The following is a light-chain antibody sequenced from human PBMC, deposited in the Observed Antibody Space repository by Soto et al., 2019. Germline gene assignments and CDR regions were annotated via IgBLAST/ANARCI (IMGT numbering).Light chain of an antibody. V-gene: IGLV2-14*01. CDR2: EVS. CDR3: SSFTSSYTLGYV. J-gene: IGLJ1*01. CDR1: SSDVGGYNY. Sequence: QPLLTHPASVSRSPGQTITISCTGTSSDVGGYNYVSWYQQHPCKAPQIRIYEVSNRPSGVSNRFSGSKSGNTASLTISGLQAEDEADYYCSSFTSSYTLGYVFGSGTKVTLL.